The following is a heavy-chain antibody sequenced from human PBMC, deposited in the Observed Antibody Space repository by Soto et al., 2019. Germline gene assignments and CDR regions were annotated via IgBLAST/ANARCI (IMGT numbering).Heavy chain of an antibody. CDR1: GFTFSSYA. V-gene: IGHV3-23*01. CDR3: VKEEIRYFDWLSPPFDY. J-gene: IGHJ4*02. Sequence: GGSLRLSCAASGFTFSSYAMSWVRQAPGKGLEWVSAISGSGGSTYYADSVKGRFTISRDNSKNTLYLQMNSLRAEDTAVYYCVKEEIRYFDWLSPPFDYWGQGTLVTVSS. CDR2: ISGSGGST. D-gene: IGHD3-9*01.